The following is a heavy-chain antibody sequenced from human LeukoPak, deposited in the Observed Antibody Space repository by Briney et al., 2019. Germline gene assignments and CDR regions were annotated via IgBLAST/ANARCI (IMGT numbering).Heavy chain of an antibody. CDR3: ARTYYDFWSGLYYYYMDV. J-gene: IGHJ6*03. Sequence: SETLSLTCTVSGGSISTHYWSWIRQPPGKGLEWIGDIYYSGSTNYNPSLKSRLTISIDTSKNQFSLKLTSVTAADTAVYYCARTYYDFWSGLYYYYMDVWGKGTTVTVSS. CDR1: GGSISTHY. D-gene: IGHD3-3*01. CDR2: IYYSGST. V-gene: IGHV4-59*11.